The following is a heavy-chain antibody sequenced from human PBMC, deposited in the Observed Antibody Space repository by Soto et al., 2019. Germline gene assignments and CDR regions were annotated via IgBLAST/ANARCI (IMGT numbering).Heavy chain of an antibody. CDR3: ARNQAPYDSSAWSLYGMDV. D-gene: IGHD3-22*01. CDR2: INPNSGGT. J-gene: IGHJ6*02. Sequence: ASVKVSCKASGYTFTGYYMHWVRQAPGQGLEWMGWINPNSGGTNYAQKFQGWVTMTRDTSISTAYMELSRLRSDDTAVYYCARNQAPYDSSAWSLYGMDVWGQGTTVTVSS. CDR1: GYTFTGYY. V-gene: IGHV1-2*04.